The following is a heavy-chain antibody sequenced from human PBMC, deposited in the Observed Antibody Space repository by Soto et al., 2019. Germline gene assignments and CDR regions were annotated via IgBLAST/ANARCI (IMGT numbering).Heavy chain of an antibody. Sequence: GGSLRLSCAASGLTFSDYYMSWIRQAPGKGPEWLSYISTSGSTIYYADSLKGRFTISRDNAKNSLYLQMNSLRAEDTAVYYCARGLRTYYFDFWGQGVLVTVSS. V-gene: IGHV3-11*01. J-gene: IGHJ4*02. CDR3: ARGLRTYYFDF. D-gene: IGHD5-12*01. CDR2: ISTSGSTI. CDR1: GLTFSDYY.